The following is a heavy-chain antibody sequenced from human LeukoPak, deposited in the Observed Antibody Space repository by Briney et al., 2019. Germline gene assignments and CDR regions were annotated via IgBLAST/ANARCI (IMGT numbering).Heavy chain of an antibody. D-gene: IGHD3-16*01. J-gene: IGHJ4*02. Sequence: ASVKVSCKASGYTFTGYYMHWVRQAPGQGLEWVGLINPNGGSTGYAQRFQGRVTVTTDTSTSTVYMELNSLGPEDTAVYYCARERRAWGEDFWGQGTLVTVSS. V-gene: IGHV1-46*01. CDR3: ARERRAWGEDF. CDR1: GYTFTGYY. CDR2: INPNGGST.